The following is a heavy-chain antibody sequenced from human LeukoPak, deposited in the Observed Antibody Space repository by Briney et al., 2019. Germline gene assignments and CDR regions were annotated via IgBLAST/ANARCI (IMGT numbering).Heavy chain of an antibody. CDR1: GGSFSGYY. CDR2: INHSGST. V-gene: IGHV4-34*01. D-gene: IGHD3-22*01. J-gene: IGHJ4*02. CDR3: ARGGMIVVVWDY. Sequence: PSETLSLTCAVYGGSFSGYYWSWIRQPPGKGLEWIGEINHSGSTNYNPSLKSRVTISVDTSKNQFSLKLSSVTAADTAVYYCARGGMIVVVWDYWGQGTLVTVSS.